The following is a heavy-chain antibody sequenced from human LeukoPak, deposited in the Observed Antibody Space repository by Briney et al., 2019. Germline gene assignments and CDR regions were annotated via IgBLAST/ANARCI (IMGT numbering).Heavy chain of an antibody. V-gene: IGHV3-21*01. Sequence: SGGSLRLSCAASGFTFSSYAMHWVRQAPGKGLEWVSSISSSSSYIYYADSVKGRFTISRDNAKNSLYLQMNSLRAEDTAVYYCARHPILAGGAIDYWGQGTLVTVSS. J-gene: IGHJ4*02. CDR2: ISSSSSYI. D-gene: IGHD3-10*01. CDR3: ARHPILAGGAIDY. CDR1: GFTFSSYA.